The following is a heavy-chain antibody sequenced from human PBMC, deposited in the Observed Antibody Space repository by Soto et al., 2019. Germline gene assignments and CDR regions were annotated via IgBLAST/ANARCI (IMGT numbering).Heavy chain of an antibody. Sequence: EVQLVDSGGGVVRHGVSLSLSGAASGFTFDDYGMSWVLQATGKRLHWYSGIKWNGGSTGYADSVKGRFTISRDNAKNSLYLQMNSRRAEDTALYYCARDYNGVRRQDYDVFTGYSYWGQGTLVTFSS. CDR3: ARDYNGVRRQDYDVFTGYSY. CDR1: GFTFDDYG. V-gene: IGHV3-20*04. J-gene: IGHJ4*02. CDR2: IKWNGGST. D-gene: IGHD3-9*01.